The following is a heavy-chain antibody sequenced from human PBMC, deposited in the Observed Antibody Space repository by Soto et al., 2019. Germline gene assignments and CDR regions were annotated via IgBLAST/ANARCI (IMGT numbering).Heavy chain of an antibody. CDR1: GEAFSCWC. Sequence: SETTELTSAVYGEAFSCWCWTWLRKTPGKGLEWIGEINHSGSTNYNPSLKSRVTISVDTSKNQFSLKLSSVTAADTAVYYCASDRSSSWRPLNWFDPWGQGTLVTVSS. J-gene: IGHJ5*02. CDR3: ASDRSSSWRPLNWFDP. CDR2: INHSGST. D-gene: IGHD6-13*01. V-gene: IGHV4-34*01.